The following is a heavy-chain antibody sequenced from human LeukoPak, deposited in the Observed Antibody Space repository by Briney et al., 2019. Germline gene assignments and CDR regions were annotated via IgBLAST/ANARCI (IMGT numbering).Heavy chain of an antibody. J-gene: IGHJ4*02. CDR1: GGSFSGYY. Sequence: SETLSLTCAVYGGSFSGYYWSWIRQPPGKGLEWIGEINHSGSTNYNPSLKSRVTISVDTSKDQFSLKLSSVTAADTAVYYCARGAVTYFDYWGQGTLVTVSS. CDR3: ARGAVTYFDY. V-gene: IGHV4-34*01. CDR2: INHSGST. D-gene: IGHD4-17*01.